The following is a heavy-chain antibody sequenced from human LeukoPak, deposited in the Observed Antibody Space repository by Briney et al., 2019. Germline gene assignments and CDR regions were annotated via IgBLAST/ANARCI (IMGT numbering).Heavy chain of an antibody. J-gene: IGHJ2*01. CDR2: INHSGST. CDR1: GGSFSGYY. V-gene: IGHV4-34*01. Sequence: PSDTLSLTCAVYGGSFSGYYWSWIRQPPGKGLEWIGEINHSGSTNYNPSLKSRVTISVDTSKNQCSLKLTSVTAADTAVYYSARGYSSSWYVRRWYFDLWGRGTLVTVSS. D-gene: IGHD6-13*01. CDR3: ARGYSSSWYVRRWYFDL.